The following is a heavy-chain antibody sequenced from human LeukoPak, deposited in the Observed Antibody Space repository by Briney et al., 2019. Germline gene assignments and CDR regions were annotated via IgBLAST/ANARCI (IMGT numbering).Heavy chain of an antibody. CDR3: ALVDFGLRTLPGGP. V-gene: IGHV1-18*01. Sequence: ASVKVSCKTSGYIFINSGISWVRQAPGQGLDWLGWISAFNGHTNYAQKFQGRVTMTTDTSTATAYMELRSLRSDDTAAYYCALVDFGLRTLPGGPWGQGNLVTVSS. CDR2: ISAFNGHT. J-gene: IGHJ5*02. CDR1: GYIFINSG. D-gene: IGHD4-17*01.